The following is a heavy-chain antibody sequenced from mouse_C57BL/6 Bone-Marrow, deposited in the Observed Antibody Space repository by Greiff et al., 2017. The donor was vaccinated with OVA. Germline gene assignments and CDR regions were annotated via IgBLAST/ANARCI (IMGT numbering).Heavy chain of an antibody. J-gene: IGHJ2*01. CDR2: IDPSDSYT. Sequence: QVQLQQPGAELVMPGASVKLSCKASGYTFTSYWMHWVKQRPGQGLEWIGEIDPSDSYTSYNQKFKGKSTLTVDKSSSTAYMQLSSLTSEDSAVYYCARTAQAYYFDYWGQGTTLTVSS. V-gene: IGHV1-69*01. CDR1: GYTFTSYW. CDR3: ARTAQAYYFDY. D-gene: IGHD3-2*02.